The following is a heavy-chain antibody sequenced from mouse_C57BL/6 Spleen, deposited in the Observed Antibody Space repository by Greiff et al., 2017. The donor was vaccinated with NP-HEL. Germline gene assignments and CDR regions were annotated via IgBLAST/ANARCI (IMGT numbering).Heavy chain of an antibody. V-gene: IGHV3-6*01. Sequence: EVKLQESGPGLVKPSQSLSLTCSVTGYSITSGYYWNWIRQFPGNKLEWMGYISYDGSNNYNPSLKNRISITRDTSKNQFFLKLNSVTTEDTATYYCARDEAAQALGYWGQGTLVTVSA. CDR3: ARDEAAQALGY. J-gene: IGHJ3*01. CDR1: GYSITSGYY. CDR2: ISYDGSN. D-gene: IGHD3-2*02.